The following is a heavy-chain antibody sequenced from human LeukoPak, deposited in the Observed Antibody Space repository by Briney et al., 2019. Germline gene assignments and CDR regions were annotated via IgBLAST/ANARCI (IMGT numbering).Heavy chain of an antibody. J-gene: IGHJ3*02. D-gene: IGHD4-17*01. CDR1: AYTFTSYD. CDR3: ARSYGDGDACDI. CDR2: MNPNSGNT. Sequence: ASVKVSCKASAYTFTSYDINWVRQATGQGLEWMGWMNPNSGNTGYAQKFQGRVTMTRNTSISTAYMELSSLRSEDTAVYYCARSYGDGDACDIWGQGTMVTVSS. V-gene: IGHV1-8*01.